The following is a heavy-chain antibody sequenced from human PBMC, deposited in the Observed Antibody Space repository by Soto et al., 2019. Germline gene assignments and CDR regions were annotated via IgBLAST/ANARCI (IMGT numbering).Heavy chain of an antibody. J-gene: IGHJ4*02. CDR2: AHHSGRT. CDR3: VSSEATGLDY. Sequence: QVQLQESGPGLVKPSGTLSLTCTVSGGSMTSSNWWNWVRQSPGKGLEWIGEAHHSGRTKYNPSLKSRVAISVAKSKSHFSLKLSSVTAADTAVYYCVSSEATGLDYWGPGTLVTVSS. V-gene: IGHV4-4*02. CDR1: GGSMTSSNW. D-gene: IGHD1-26*01.